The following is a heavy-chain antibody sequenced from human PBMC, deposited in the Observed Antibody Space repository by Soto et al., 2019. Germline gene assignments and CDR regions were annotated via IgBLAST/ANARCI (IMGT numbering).Heavy chain of an antibody. V-gene: IGHV3-30-3*01. CDR1: GFTFSSYA. CDR3: GRVWFTIGMDV. CDR2: TSYDGSNK. Sequence: HPGGSLRLSCAASGFTFSSYAMHWVRQAPGKGLEWVAVTSYDGSNKYYADSVKGRFTISRDNSKNTQYLLMNSLSADATAVYYCGRVWFTIGMDVWGQGTTVTVSS. J-gene: IGHJ6*02. D-gene: IGHD2-21*01.